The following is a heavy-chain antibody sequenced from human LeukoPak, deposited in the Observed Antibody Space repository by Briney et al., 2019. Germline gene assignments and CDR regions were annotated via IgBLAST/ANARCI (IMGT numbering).Heavy chain of an antibody. D-gene: IGHD3-10*01. CDR1: GDSISTSNSY. CDR2: IYYSGNT. V-gene: IGHV4-39*01. J-gene: IGHJ4*02. Sequence: KPSETLSLTCTVSGDSISTSNSYWGWIRQPPGKGLEWIGSIYYSGNTYYNASLKSRVTISVDTSKNQFSLKLSSVTAADTAVYXXASLLVGSGSHYYFDYWGQGTLVTVSS. CDR3: ASLLVGSGSHYYFDY.